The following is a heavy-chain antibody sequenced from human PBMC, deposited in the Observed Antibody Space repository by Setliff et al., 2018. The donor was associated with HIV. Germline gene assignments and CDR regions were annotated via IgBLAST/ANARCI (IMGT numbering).Heavy chain of an antibody. CDR1: GASISSQY. CDR2: VYSSGNT. Sequence: SETLSLTCIVSGASISSQYWSWIRQPAGEGLEWIGRVYSSGNTNYSPSFKSRVTMSVDTSKNQFSLNLNSVTAADTAVYFCASEAWTSYRSSSGYYYYYMDVWGKGTTVTVS. CDR3: ASEAWTSYRSSSGYYYYYMDV. V-gene: IGHV4-4*07. J-gene: IGHJ6*03. D-gene: IGHD6-6*01.